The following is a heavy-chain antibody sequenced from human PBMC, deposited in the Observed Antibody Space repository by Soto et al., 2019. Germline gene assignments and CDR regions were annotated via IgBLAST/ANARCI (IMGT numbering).Heavy chain of an antibody. Sequence: SETLSLTCTVSGGSISSGGYYWSWIRQHPGKGLEWIGYIYYSGSTYYNPSLKSRVTISVDTSKNQFSLKLSSVTAADTAVYYCARGHSPVTVPNWFDPWGQGTLVTVS. CDR1: GGSISSGGYY. V-gene: IGHV4-31*03. D-gene: IGHD4-4*01. J-gene: IGHJ5*02. CDR3: ARGHSPVTVPNWFDP. CDR2: IYYSGST.